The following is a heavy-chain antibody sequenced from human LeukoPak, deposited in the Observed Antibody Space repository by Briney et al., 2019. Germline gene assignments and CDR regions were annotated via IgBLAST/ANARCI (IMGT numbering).Heavy chain of an antibody. V-gene: IGHV3-30*18. CDR2: ISYDGSNK. J-gene: IGHJ4*02. Sequence: GGSLRLSCAASGLTFSSYGMPWVRHAPGKGLEWVAVISYDGSNKYYADSVKGRFTISRDNSKNTLYLQMNSLRAEDTAVYYCAKGGLALDYWGQGTLVTVSS. D-gene: IGHD5-12*01. CDR3: AKGGLALDY. CDR1: GLTFSSYG.